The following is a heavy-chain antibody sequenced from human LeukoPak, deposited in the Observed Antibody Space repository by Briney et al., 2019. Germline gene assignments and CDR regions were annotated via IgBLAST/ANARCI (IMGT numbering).Heavy chain of an antibody. D-gene: IGHD3-9*01. Sequence: ASVKVSCKVSGYTLTELSMHWVRQAPGKGLEWMGGFDPEDGETIYAQKFQGRVTMTEDTSTDTAYMELSSLRAEDTALYYCAKDEYYDILTGWYFDLWGRGTLVTVSS. CDR3: AKDEYYDILTGWYFDL. J-gene: IGHJ2*01. CDR2: FDPEDGET. CDR1: GYTLTELS. V-gene: IGHV1-24*01.